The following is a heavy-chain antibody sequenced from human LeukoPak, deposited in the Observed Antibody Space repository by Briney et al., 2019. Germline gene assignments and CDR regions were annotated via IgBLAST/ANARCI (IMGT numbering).Heavy chain of an antibody. CDR1: GFTFDDYA. Sequence: PGGSLRLSCAASGFTFDDYAMHWVRQAPGKGLEWVSGISWNSGSIGYADSVKGRFTISRDNAENSLYLQMNSLRAEDTAVYYCARDHRYGGLFDYWGQGTLVTVSS. J-gene: IGHJ4*02. D-gene: IGHD1-1*01. V-gene: IGHV3-9*01. CDR2: ISWNSGSI. CDR3: ARDHRYGGLFDY.